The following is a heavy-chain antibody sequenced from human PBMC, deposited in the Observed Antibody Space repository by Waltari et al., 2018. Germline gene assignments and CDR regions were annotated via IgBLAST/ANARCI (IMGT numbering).Heavy chain of an antibody. V-gene: IGHV4-59*11. D-gene: IGHD4-17*01. CDR2: IYYSGST. J-gene: IGHJ4*02. Sequence: QVQLQESGPGLVKPSETLSLTCTVSGGSISSHYWSWIRQPPGKGLEWIGYIYYSGSTNHNPSLKSRVTISVDTSKSQFSLKLSSVTAADTAVYYCARTTTGFDYWGQGTLVTVSS. CDR3: ARTTTGFDY. CDR1: GGSISSHY.